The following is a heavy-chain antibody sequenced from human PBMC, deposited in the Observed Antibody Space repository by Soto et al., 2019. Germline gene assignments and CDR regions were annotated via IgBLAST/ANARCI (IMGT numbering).Heavy chain of an antibody. J-gene: IGHJ4*02. V-gene: IGHV3-15*01. CDR1: GFTFSNAW. Sequence: EVQLVESGGGLVKPGGSLRLSCAASGFTFSNAWMSWVRQAPGKGLEWVGRIKSKTDGGTTDYAAPVKGRFTISRDDSKNSLYLRMKSLKTEYTAVYYCTPRYYDFWSGYVDYWGQGTLVTVSS. CDR2: IKSKTDGGTT. D-gene: IGHD3-3*01. CDR3: TPRYYDFWSGYVDY.